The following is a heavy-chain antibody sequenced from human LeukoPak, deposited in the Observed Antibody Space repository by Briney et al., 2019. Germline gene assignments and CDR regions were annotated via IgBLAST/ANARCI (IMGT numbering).Heavy chain of an antibody. V-gene: IGHV4-59*01. CDR1: GGSISSYY. D-gene: IGHD2-2*01. CDR3: ARDSIYCSSTGCYAFGDAFDI. J-gene: IGHJ3*02. CDR2: IYYRGST. Sequence: SETLSLTCTVSGGSISSYYWSWIRQPPGKGLEWIGYIYYRGSTNYNPSLKSRVTISVDTSKNQFSLKLSSVTAADTAVYYCARDSIYCSSTGCYAFGDAFDIWGQGTMVTVSS.